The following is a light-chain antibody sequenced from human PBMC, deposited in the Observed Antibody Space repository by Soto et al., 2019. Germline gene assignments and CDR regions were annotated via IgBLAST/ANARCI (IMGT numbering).Light chain of an antibody. Sequence: QSVLTQPPSASGTPGQRVTISCSGSSSNIGSNYVYWYQQLPGTAPKLLIYRNNQRPSGVPDLFSGSKSGTSASLAISGLRSEDEADYYCAAWDDSLSAFYVFGTGTKVTVL. J-gene: IGLJ1*01. CDR3: AAWDDSLSAFYV. V-gene: IGLV1-47*01. CDR1: SSNIGSNY. CDR2: RNN.